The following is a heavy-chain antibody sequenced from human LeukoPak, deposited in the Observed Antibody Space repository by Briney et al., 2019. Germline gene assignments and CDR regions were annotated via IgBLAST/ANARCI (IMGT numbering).Heavy chain of an antibody. CDR1: GYTFTSYY. CDR2: INPSGDDT. CDR3: ARDGDRQSQQWLASPSVY. J-gene: IGHJ4*02. V-gene: IGHV1-46*01. D-gene: IGHD6-19*01. Sequence: ASVKVSCKTSGYTFTSYYMHWVRQAPGQGLEWMGIINPSGDDTSFAQKFQGRVTVTRDTSTNTVYMELSSLRSEDTAVYYCARDGDRQSQQWLASPSVYWGQGALVTVSS.